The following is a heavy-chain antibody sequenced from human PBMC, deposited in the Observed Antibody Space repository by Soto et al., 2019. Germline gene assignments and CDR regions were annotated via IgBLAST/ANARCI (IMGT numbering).Heavy chain of an antibody. Sequence: QVQLVESGGGVVQPGRSLRLSCAASGFTFSSYGMHWVRQAPGKGLEWVAVISYDGSNKYYADSVKGRFTISRDNSKNTLYLQMNSLRAEDTAVYYCAKSAVAGTGPHFGYWGQGTLVTVSS. CDR1: GFTFSSYG. J-gene: IGHJ4*02. V-gene: IGHV3-30*18. CDR3: AKSAVAGTGPHFGY. CDR2: ISYDGSNK. D-gene: IGHD6-19*01.